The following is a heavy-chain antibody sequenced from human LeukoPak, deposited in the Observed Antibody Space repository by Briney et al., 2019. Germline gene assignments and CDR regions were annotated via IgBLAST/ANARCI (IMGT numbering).Heavy chain of an antibody. D-gene: IGHD6-19*01. V-gene: IGHV3-64D*06. CDR2: ITSNGLNT. J-gene: IGHJ4*02. Sequence: AGGSLRLSCSASGLTFSSSAMHWVRQAPGKGLEYVSAITSNGLNTYYADSVKDRFTISRDNSKNTLYLQMNSLRAEDTAVYYCVKAQWLGLDYWGQGTLVTVSS. CDR1: GLTFSSSA. CDR3: VKAQWLGLDY.